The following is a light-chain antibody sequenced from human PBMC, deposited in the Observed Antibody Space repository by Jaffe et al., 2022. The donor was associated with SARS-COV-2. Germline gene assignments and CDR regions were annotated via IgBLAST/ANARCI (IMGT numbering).Light chain of an antibody. Sequence: DIQMTQSPSSLSASVGDRVTIACRASQSISNYLNWYQHKPGSAPKLLIFGATSLHSGVPSRFSGSGSRTDFSLTISSLQPEDFATYYCQQSLTTPWTFGQGTKVEIK. V-gene: IGKV1-39*01. CDR2: GAT. CDR3: QQSLTTPWT. J-gene: IGKJ1*01. CDR1: QSISNY.